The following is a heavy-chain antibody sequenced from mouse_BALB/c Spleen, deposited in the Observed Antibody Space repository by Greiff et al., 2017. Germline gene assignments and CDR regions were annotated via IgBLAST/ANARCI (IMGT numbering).Heavy chain of an antibody. J-gene: IGHJ3*01. Sequence: EVKLQESGPGLVKPSQSLSLTCSVTGYSITSGYYWNWIRQFPGNKLEWMGYISYDGSNNYNPSLKNRISITRDTSKNQFFLKLNSVTTEDTATYYCAKEKDYGSAAWFAYWGQGTLVTVSA. D-gene: IGHD2-2*01. CDR3: AKEKDYGSAAWFAY. CDR1: GYSITSGYY. CDR2: ISYDGSN. V-gene: IGHV3-6*02.